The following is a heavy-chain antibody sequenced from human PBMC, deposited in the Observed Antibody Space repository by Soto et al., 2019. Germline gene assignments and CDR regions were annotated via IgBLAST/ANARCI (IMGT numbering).Heavy chain of an antibody. D-gene: IGHD3-10*01. Sequence: ASVKVSCKASGYTFTSYYMHWVLQAPGQGLEWMGIINPSGGSTSYAQKFQGRVTMTRDTSTSTVYMELSSLRSEDTAVYYCAGFGLGGGFDYWGQGTLVTVSS. CDR3: AGFGLGGGFDY. CDR2: INPSGGST. J-gene: IGHJ4*02. CDR1: GYTFTSYY. V-gene: IGHV1-46*01.